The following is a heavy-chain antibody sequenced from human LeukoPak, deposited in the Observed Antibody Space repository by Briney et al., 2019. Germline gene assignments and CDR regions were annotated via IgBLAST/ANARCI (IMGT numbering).Heavy chain of an antibody. J-gene: IGHJ6*03. CDR1: GFTFSSYA. V-gene: IGHV3-23*01. CDR3: ARDQNLRRGNYYYYYMDV. D-gene: IGHD1-26*01. CDR2: ISGSGGST. Sequence: PGGSLRLSCAASGFTFSSYAMSWVRQAPGKGLEWVSAISGSGGSTYYADSVKGRFTISRDNSENTLYLQMNSLRAEDTAVYYCARDQNLRRGNYYYYYMDVWGKGTTVTVSS.